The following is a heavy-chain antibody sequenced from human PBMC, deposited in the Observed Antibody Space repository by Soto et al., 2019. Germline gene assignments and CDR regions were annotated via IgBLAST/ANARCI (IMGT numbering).Heavy chain of an antibody. CDR3: ARQSDYYDSSGYYPDY. V-gene: IGHV4-39*01. CDR2: IDYSGNT. CDR1: GGSISNSSSY. D-gene: IGHD3-22*01. Sequence: PSETLSLTCTVSGGSISNSSSYWGWIRQPPGKGLEWIGSIDYSGNTYYNPSLKSRVTISVETSKNQFSLKLSSVTAADTAVYYCARQSDYYDSSGYYPDYWGQGALVTVSS. J-gene: IGHJ4*02.